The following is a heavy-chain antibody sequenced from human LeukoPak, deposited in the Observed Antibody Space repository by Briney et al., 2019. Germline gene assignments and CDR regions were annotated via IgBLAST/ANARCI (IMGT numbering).Heavy chain of an antibody. V-gene: IGHV1-18*01. CDR3: ARGGGYDSSGYNWFDP. Sequence: ASVKVSCKASGYTFTSYGISWVRQAPGQGLEWMGWISAYNGITNYAQKLQGRVTMTTDTSTSTAYMELRSLRSDDTAVYYCARGGGYDSSGYNWFDPWGQGTLVTVSS. CDR2: ISAYNGIT. J-gene: IGHJ5*02. CDR1: GYTFTSYG. D-gene: IGHD3-22*01.